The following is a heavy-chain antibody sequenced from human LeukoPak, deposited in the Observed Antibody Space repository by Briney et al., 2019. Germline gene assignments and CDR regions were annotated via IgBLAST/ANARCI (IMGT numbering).Heavy chain of an antibody. J-gene: IGHJ4*02. Sequence: PGGSLRLSCAASGFTFSRYAMHWVRQAPGKGLEYVSAISSNGGSTYYANSVKGRFTISRDNSKNTLYLQMGSLRAEDMAVYYCARVGRAVAGLLDYWGQGTLVTVSS. CDR3: ARVGRAVAGLLDY. CDR2: ISSNGGST. CDR1: GFTFSRYA. D-gene: IGHD6-19*01. V-gene: IGHV3-64*01.